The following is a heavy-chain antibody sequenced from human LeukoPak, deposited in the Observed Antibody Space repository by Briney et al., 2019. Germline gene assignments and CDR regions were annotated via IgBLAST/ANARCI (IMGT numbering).Heavy chain of an antibody. J-gene: IGHJ4*02. V-gene: IGHV3-23*01. D-gene: IGHD3-9*01. CDR2: ISGSGGST. CDR3: AKFTRSLVIAPDDY. Sequence: PGGSLRLSCAAPGFTFSSYAMSWVRQAPGKGLEWVSAISGSGGSTYYADSVKGRFTISRDNSKNTLYLQMNSLRAEDTAVYYCAKFTRSLVIAPDDYWGQGTLVTVSS. CDR1: GFTFSSYA.